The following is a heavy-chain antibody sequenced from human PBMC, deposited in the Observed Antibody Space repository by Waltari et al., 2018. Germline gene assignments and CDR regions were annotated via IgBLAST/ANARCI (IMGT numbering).Heavy chain of an antibody. CDR3: AKDFGASIQPFDH. J-gene: IGHJ4*02. Sequence: EVKLLDSGGGLVQPGGSLKLSCIASGFTCEEYAMNWVRQAPGKGLEWVSGITASGGSAYHADSVKGRFTISRDNAKNILFLEMTSLGVEDTVLYYCAKDFGASIQPFDHWGQGTLVSVSS. V-gene: IGHV3-23*01. CDR2: ITASGGSA. CDR1: GFTCEEYA. D-gene: IGHD3-3*01.